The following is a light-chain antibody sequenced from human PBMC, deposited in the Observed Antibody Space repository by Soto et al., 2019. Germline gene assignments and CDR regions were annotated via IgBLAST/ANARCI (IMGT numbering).Light chain of an antibody. CDR3: QSYDSSLSGYV. J-gene: IGLJ1*01. Sequence: SALAQPPSASGTPGQRVTISCSGSSSNIGSNTVNWYQQLPGTAPKLLIYSNRHRPSGVPDRFSGSKSGTSASLAISGLQSEDEADYYCQSYDSSLSGYVFGTGTKVTVL. CDR2: SNR. CDR1: SSNIGSNT. V-gene: IGLV1-44*01.